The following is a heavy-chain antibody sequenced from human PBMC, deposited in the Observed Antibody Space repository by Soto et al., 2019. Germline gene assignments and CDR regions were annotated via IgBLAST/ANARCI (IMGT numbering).Heavy chain of an antibody. CDR2: IIPIFGTA. D-gene: IGHD1-1*01. CDR1: GGTFSSYA. CDR3: ARARPYRTGPTGRFDP. V-gene: IGHV1-69*06. J-gene: IGHJ5*02. Sequence: SVKVSCKASGGTFSSYAISWVRQAPGQGLEWMGGIIPIFGTANYAQKFQGRVTITADKSTSTAYMELSSLRSGDTAVYYCARARPYRTGPTGRFDPWGQGTLVTVSS.